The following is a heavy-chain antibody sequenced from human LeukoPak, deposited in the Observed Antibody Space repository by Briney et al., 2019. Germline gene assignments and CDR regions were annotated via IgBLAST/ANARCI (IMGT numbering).Heavy chain of an antibody. Sequence: PSEPLSLTCAVSGDSITNDYGSWIRQPPGKGLECIGYLHHSRSNKYNPSLKSRVNISVDKAKNQFSLKLSSVTPADTAFYYCTRCHYDYVWGSYSQFDYWGQGSLVTVSS. J-gene: IGHJ4*02. CDR2: LHHSRSN. V-gene: IGHV4-59*01. CDR1: GDSITNDY. CDR3: TRCHYDYVWGSYSQFDY. D-gene: IGHD3-16*01.